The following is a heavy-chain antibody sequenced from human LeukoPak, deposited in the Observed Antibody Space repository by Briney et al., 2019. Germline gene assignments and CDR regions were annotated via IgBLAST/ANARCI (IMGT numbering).Heavy chain of an antibody. D-gene: IGHD3-10*01. CDR2: IRYDGSNK. V-gene: IGHV3-30*02. J-gene: IGHJ6*03. Sequence: RPGGFLRLSCAASGFTFSSYGMHWVRQAPGKGLEWVAFIRYDGSNKYYADSVKGRFTISRDNSKNTLYLQMNSLRAEDTAVYYCAKDPPWFSGYYYYYYMDVWGKGTTVTVSS. CDR1: GFTFSSYG. CDR3: AKDPPWFSGYYYYYYMDV.